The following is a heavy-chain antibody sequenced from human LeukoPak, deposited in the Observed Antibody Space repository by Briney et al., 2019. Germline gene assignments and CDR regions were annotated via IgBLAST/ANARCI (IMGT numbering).Heavy chain of an antibody. CDR2: IYYSGST. Sequence: PSETLSLTCTVSGGSISSSSYYWGWIRQPPGKGLEWIGSIYYSGSTYYNPSLMSRVTISVDTSKNLFSLKLSSVPGTHTAVYYCARDVVGDGSGSYNNGNWFDPWGQGTLVTVSS. D-gene: IGHD3-10*01. V-gene: IGHV4-39*07. J-gene: IGHJ5*02. CDR1: GGSISSSSYY. CDR3: ARDVVGDGSGSYNNGNWFDP.